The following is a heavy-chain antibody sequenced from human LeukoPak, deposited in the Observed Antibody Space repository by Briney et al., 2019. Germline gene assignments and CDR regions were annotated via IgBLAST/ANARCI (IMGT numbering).Heavy chain of an antibody. CDR3: ATALPSQSCSSTTCYYNYFDY. Sequence: ASVKVSCKVSGYTLTELSIHWGRQAPGKGLEWRGGFDPEDGETIYAQKFQGRVTMTEETSTDTAYMALSSLTSEDTAVYSSATALPSQSCSSTTCYYNYFDYWGQGTLVTVSS. V-gene: IGHV1-24*01. D-gene: IGHD2-2*01. CDR1: GYTLTELS. J-gene: IGHJ4*02. CDR2: FDPEDGET.